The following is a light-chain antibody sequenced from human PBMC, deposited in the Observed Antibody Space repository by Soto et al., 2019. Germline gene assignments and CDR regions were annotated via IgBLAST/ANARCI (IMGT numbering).Light chain of an antibody. CDR3: QQLNSRPYT. CDR2: VAS. CDR1: QDISLY. J-gene: IGKJ2*01. V-gene: IGKV1-9*01. Sequence: IQLTQSPSSLSASVGDRVTITCRASQDISLYSAWYQQKPGKAPKLLLYVASTLQSGVPSRFSGSGSGTDFTLTISSLQPEDFATYYCQQLNSRPYTFGQGTKLEIK.